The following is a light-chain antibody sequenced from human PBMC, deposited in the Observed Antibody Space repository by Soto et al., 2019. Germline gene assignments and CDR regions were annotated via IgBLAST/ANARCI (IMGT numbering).Light chain of an antibody. Sequence: QAVVTQPASVSGSPGQSITISCTGTSSDVGGYNYVSWYQQHPGKAPILMIYEVSNRPSGVSNRFSGSKSGNTASLTISGLQAEDEAVYFCSSFASNRDVVFGGGTKLTVL. CDR2: EVS. J-gene: IGLJ2*01. CDR1: SSDVGGYNY. CDR3: SSFASNRDVV. V-gene: IGLV2-14*01.